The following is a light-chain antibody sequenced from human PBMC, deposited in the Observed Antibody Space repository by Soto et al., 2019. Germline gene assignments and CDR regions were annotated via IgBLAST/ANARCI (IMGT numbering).Light chain of an antibody. CDR2: GAS. CDR3: QQYNNWPRT. V-gene: IGKV3-15*01. Sequence: EIVMSQSPATLSVSPGERATLSCRASQTVNSNLAWYQQKPGQAPRLLIYGASTRATGIPARFSGSGSGTEFTLTISSLQSEDFAVYYCQQYNNWPRTFGQGTKVDNK. CDR1: QTVNSN. J-gene: IGKJ1*01.